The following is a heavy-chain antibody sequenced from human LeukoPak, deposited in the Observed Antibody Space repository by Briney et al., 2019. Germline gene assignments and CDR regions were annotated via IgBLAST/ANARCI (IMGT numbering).Heavy chain of an antibody. CDR3: ARVYSSSHAPFDY. CDR2: IYPGDSDT. D-gene: IGHD6-6*01. CDR1: GYSFTSYW. J-gene: IGHJ4*02. Sequence: GESLKISCKGSGYSFTSYWIGWVRQMPGKGLEWMGIIYPGDSDTRYSPSFQGQVTISADTSISTAYLQWSSLKASDTAMYYCARVYSSSHAPFDYWGQGTLVTVSS. V-gene: IGHV5-51*01.